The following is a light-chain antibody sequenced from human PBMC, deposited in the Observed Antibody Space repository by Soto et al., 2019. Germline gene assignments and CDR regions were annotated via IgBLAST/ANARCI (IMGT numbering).Light chain of an antibody. J-gene: IGKJ1*01. CDR2: GAS. Sequence: EIVMTQSPATLSVSPGERATLSCSASQSVSSNLAWYQQKPGQAPRLLIYGASTRATGIPARFSGSGSGTEFTLTIRSLQSEDFAVYSCQQYNNWPPTFGQGTKVDIK. V-gene: IGKV3-15*01. CDR1: QSVSSN. CDR3: QQYNNWPPT.